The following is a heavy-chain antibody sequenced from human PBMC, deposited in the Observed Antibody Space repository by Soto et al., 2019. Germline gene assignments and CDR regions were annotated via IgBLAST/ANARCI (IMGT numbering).Heavy chain of an antibody. CDR3: ARASLTIFGAPYGMDV. J-gene: IGHJ6*02. Sequence: GASVKGSLKASGYPFTRYSIRWLRQAPGQGLEWMGWISGYNGDTEYSKNFQGRLTMTIDTSTTTASMELRSLRSDDTAVYYCARASLTIFGAPYGMDVWGQGTSVTVSS. CDR1: GYPFTRYS. V-gene: IGHV1-18*04. D-gene: IGHD3-3*01. CDR2: ISGYNGDT.